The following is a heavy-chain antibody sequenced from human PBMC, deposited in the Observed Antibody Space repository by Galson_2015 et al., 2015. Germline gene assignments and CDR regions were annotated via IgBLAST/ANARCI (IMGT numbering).Heavy chain of an antibody. J-gene: IGHJ3*02. CDR2: IYSGGST. D-gene: IGHD3-16*02. Sequence: SLRLSCAASGFTVSSNYMSWVRQAPGKGLEWVSVIYSGGSTYYGDSVKGRLTISRDNSKNTLYLQMNSLRAEDPAVYYCASIRYYYIWGSYPDAFDIWGQGTMVTVSS. CDR1: GFTVSSNY. V-gene: IGHV3-53*01. CDR3: ASIRYYYIWGSYPDAFDI.